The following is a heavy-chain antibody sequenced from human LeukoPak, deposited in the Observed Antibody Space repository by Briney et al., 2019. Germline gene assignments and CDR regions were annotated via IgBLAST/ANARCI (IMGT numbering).Heavy chain of an antibody. Sequence: SSETLSLTCAVYGGSFSGYYWSWIRQPPGKGLEWIGEINRSGSTNYNPSLKSRVTISVDTSKNQFSLKLSSVTAADTAVYYCARGGYYYDSSGYFDYWGQGTLVTVSS. CDR2: INRSGST. J-gene: IGHJ4*02. D-gene: IGHD3-22*01. CDR3: ARGGYYYDSSGYFDY. V-gene: IGHV4-34*01. CDR1: GGSFSGYY.